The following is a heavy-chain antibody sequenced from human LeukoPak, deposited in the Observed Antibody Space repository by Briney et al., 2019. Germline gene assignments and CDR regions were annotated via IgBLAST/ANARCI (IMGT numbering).Heavy chain of an antibody. V-gene: IGHV1-2*06. CDR2: INPNSGGT. J-gene: IGHJ3*02. CDR3: ARGTYYYDSSGYVGAFDI. D-gene: IGHD3-22*01. CDR1: GYTFTGYY. Sequence: ASVKVSCKASGYTFTGYYMHWVRQAPGQGLEWMGRINPNSGGTNYAQKFQGRVTMTRDTSISTAYMELSSLRSEDTAVYYCARGTYYYDSSGYVGAFDIWGQGTMVTVSS.